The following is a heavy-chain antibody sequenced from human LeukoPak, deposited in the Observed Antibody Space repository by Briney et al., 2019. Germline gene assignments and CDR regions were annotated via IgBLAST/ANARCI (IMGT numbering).Heavy chain of an antibody. CDR1: GFTFTSSA. Sequence: AASVKVSCKASGFTFTSSAVQWVRQARGQRLEWIGWIVVGSGNTNYAQKFQGRVTITADESTSTAYMELSSLRSEDTAVYYCARTRLNSDPTTPLPYYYYGMDVWGQGTTVTVSS. CDR2: IVVGSGNT. J-gene: IGHJ6*02. V-gene: IGHV1-58*01. D-gene: IGHD1-14*01. CDR3: ARTRLNSDPTTPLPYYYYGMDV.